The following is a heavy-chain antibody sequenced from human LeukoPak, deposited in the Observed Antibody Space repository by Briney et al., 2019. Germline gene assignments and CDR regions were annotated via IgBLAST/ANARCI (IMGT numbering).Heavy chain of an antibody. D-gene: IGHD6-19*01. Sequence: ASVKIFCEASGYTFTGYCMHWVRQAPGQGLEWMGWINPKSGGTNYAQKFQGRVTMTRDTSISTTYMELSRQRSDDTAVYYCARDLGISGWYAPPLGYFDYWGQGTLVTVSS. CDR2: INPKSGGT. J-gene: IGHJ4*02. CDR1: GYTFTGYC. CDR3: ARDLGISGWYAPPLGYFDY. V-gene: IGHV1-2*02.